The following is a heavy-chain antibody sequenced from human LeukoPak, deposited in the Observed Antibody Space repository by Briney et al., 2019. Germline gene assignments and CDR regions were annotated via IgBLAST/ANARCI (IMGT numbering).Heavy chain of an antibody. V-gene: IGHV1-2*02. CDR1: GYTFTGYH. Sequence: AASVKVSCKASGYTFTGYHMHWVRQAPGQGLEWMGWINPNSGGTNYAQKLQGRVTMTTDTFTSTAYMELRSLRSDDTAVYYCARDPGRVVREDYFDFWGQGTLVTVSS. CDR2: INPNSGGT. J-gene: IGHJ4*02. D-gene: IGHD3-10*02. CDR3: ARDPGRVVREDYFDF.